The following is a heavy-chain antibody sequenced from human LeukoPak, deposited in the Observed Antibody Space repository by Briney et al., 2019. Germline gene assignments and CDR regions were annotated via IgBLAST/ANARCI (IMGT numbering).Heavy chain of an antibody. Sequence: SETLSLTCTVSAGSINSYYWSWIRQPAGKGLEWIGLIYSVGSTVYNPSLKSRVTMSVVTSKRQFSLKLRSVTAADTAVYFCARGVADTAVDKHYGMDVWGQGTTVTVSS. J-gene: IGHJ6*02. CDR3: ARGVADTAVDKHYGMDV. V-gene: IGHV4-4*07. CDR2: IYSVGST. D-gene: IGHD5-18*01. CDR1: AGSINSYY.